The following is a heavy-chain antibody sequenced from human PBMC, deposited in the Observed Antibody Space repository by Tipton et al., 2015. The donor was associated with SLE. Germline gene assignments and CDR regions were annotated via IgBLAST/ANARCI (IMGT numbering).Heavy chain of an antibody. CDR2: IYYSGST. J-gene: IGHJ4*01. D-gene: IGHD2-21*01. Sequence: TLSLTCTVPGGSISSSSYYWGWIRQPPGKGLEWIGSIYYSGSTYYNPSLKSRVTISVDTSKNQFSLKLSSVTAADTAVYYCARLRVISYYFDYWGRGTLVTVSS. V-gene: IGHV4-39*07. CDR1: GGSISSSSYY. CDR3: ARLRVISYYFDY.